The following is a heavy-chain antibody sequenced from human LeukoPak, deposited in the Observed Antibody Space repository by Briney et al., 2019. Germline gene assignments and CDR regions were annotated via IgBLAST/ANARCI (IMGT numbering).Heavy chain of an antibody. CDR2: ISGSGGST. J-gene: IGHJ4*02. CDR3: AKDQEATVTIFDY. Sequence: PGGSLRLSCAASGFTFSSYWMSWVRQAPGKGLEWVSAISGSGGSTYYADSVKGRFTISRDNSKNTLYLQMNSLRAEDTAVYYCAKDQEATVTIFDYWGQGTLVTVSS. V-gene: IGHV3-23*01. D-gene: IGHD4-17*01. CDR1: GFTFSSYW.